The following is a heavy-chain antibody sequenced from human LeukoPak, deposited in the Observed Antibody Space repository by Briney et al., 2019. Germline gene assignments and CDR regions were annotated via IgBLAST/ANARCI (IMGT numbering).Heavy chain of an antibody. Sequence: ASVKVSCKASGYTFTSYGISWVRQAPGQGLEWMGWMNPNSGNTGYAQKFQGRVTMTRNTSISTAYMELSSLRSEDTAVYYCARYCSGGSCYFNYYYGMDVWGQGTTVTVSS. V-gene: IGHV1-8*02. CDR1: GYTFTSYG. CDR2: MNPNSGNT. D-gene: IGHD2-15*01. J-gene: IGHJ6*02. CDR3: ARYCSGGSCYFNYYYGMDV.